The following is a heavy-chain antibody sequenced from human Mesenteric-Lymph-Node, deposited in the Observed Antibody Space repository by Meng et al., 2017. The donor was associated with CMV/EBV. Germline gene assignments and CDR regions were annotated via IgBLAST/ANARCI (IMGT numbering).Heavy chain of an antibody. D-gene: IGHD6-19*01. CDR2: IYGGGTT. J-gene: IGHJ4*02. V-gene: IGHV3-53*01. Sequence: AAPGFTVSSNYMSWVRQAPGKGLEWVAVIYGGGTTYYADSVKGRFAISRDNSRNTLYLQMNSLRAEDTAVYYCAKTPAVAAVDYFDYWGQGTLVTVSS. CDR3: AKTPAVAAVDYFDY. CDR1: GFTVSSNY.